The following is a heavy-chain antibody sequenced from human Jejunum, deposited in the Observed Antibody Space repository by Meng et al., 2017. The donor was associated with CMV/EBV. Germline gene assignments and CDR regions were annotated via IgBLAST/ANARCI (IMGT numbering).Heavy chain of an antibody. CDR2: ISAGSDYI. CDR1: GFACSTYA. V-gene: IGHV3-21*01. CDR3: TRDLVAATAPNN. Sequence: AAPGFACSTYAMAWVRQAPGKGLEWVSSISAGSDYIYYADSVKGRFTVSRDNAKNSLYLQMNSLRAEDTALYYCTRDLVAATAPNNWGQGTLVTVSS. J-gene: IGHJ4*02. D-gene: IGHD6-25*01.